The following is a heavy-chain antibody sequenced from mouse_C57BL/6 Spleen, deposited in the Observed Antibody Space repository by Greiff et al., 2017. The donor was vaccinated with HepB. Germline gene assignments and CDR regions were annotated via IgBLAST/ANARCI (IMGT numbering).Heavy chain of an antibody. J-gene: IGHJ1*03. CDR2: IHPNSGST. D-gene: IGHD1-1*01. CDR3: ARWSITTVVARYVDV. V-gene: IGHV1-64*01. CDR1: GYTFTSYW. Sequence: VQLQQPGAELVKPGASVKLSCKASGYTFTSYWMHWVKQRPGQGLEWIGMIHPNSGSTNYNEKFKSKATLTVDKSSSTAYMQLSSLTSEDSAVYYCARWSITTVVARYVDVWGTGTTVTVSS.